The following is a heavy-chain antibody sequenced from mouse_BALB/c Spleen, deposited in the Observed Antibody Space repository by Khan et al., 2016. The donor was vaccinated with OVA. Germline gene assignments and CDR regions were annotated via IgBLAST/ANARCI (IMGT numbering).Heavy chain of an antibody. CDR1: GFNIKDTY. CDR2: IDPANGNP. D-gene: IGHD1-1*01. Sequence: VQLKQSGAELVKPGASVQLSCTASGFNIKDTYMHWVKQRPEPGLEWIGRIDPANGNPKHAPKFQVKATITAAPSSNTAYLQLSSLTSEDTAVYYCATYCFGSSRYFDYWGQGTTRTVSS. CDR3: ATYCFGSSRYFDY. V-gene: IGHV14-3*02. J-gene: IGHJ2*01.